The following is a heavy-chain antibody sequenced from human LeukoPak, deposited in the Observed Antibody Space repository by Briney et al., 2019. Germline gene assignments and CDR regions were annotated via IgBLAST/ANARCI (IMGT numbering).Heavy chain of an antibody. Sequence: GGSLRLSCAASGFTFSNYWMTWVRQAPGKGLEWVANIKEDGSEKYYVDSVRGRFTISRDNAKNSLYLQMNSLRAEDTAVYYCARLYCSSTNCPGFDPWGQGTLVTVSS. J-gene: IGHJ5*02. D-gene: IGHD2-2*01. CDR2: IKEDGSEK. CDR1: GFTFSNYW. CDR3: ARLYCSSTNCPGFDP. V-gene: IGHV3-7*03.